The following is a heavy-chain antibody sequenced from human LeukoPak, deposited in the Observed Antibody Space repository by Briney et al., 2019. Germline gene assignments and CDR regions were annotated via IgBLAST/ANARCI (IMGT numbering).Heavy chain of an antibody. D-gene: IGHD1-26*01. CDR1: GSTFSRFW. CDR3: ATDQSIAGPTTADY. J-gene: IGHJ4*01. Sequence: GGSLRLSCATSGSTFSRFWMHWVRQAPGKGLVWVSRINTDGSNTIYADSVQGRCTIARDNAKSTLYMQMNSLRAEDTAVYFCATDQSIAGPTTADYWGQGTLVTVSS. V-gene: IGHV3-74*01. CDR2: INTDGSNT.